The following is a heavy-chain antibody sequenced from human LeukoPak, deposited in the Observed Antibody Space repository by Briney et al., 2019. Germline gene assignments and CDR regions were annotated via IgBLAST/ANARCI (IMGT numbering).Heavy chain of an antibody. V-gene: IGHV3-48*01. J-gene: IGHJ5*02. CDR3: AREIPRGFDP. Sequence: GGSLRLSCAASGFTFSSYAMSWVRQAPGKGLEWVSYISSSSSTIYYADSVKGRFTISRDNAKNSLYLQMNSLRAEDTAVYYCAREIPRGFDPWGQGTLVTVSS. CDR1: GFTFSSYA. CDR2: ISSSSSTI.